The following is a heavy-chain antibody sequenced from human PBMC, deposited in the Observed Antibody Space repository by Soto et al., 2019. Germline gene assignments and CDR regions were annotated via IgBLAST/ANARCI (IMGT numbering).Heavy chain of an antibody. Sequence: ASVKVSCKASGYTFTGYYMHWVRQAPGQGLEWMGWINPNSGGTNYAQKFQGWVTMTRDTSISTAYMELSRLRSDDTAVYYCAREVVNYDFWSGPTTNWFDPWGQGTLVTVSS. D-gene: IGHD3-3*01. J-gene: IGHJ5*02. CDR1: GYTFTGYY. V-gene: IGHV1-2*04. CDR3: AREVVNYDFWSGPTTNWFDP. CDR2: INPNSGGT.